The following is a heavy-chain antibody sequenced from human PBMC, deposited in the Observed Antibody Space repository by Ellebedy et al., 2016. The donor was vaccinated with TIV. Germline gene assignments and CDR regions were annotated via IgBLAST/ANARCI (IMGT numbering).Heavy chain of an antibody. Sequence: ASVKVSCKASGYTFTDYYMHWVRQAPGQGLEWMGWINPHSGGTNCAQKFQGRVTMTRDTSISTAYMELSRLRSDDTAVYYCARAPPLDGDYDVFDYWGQGTLVTVSS. V-gene: IGHV1-2*02. CDR2: INPHSGGT. CDR3: ARAPPLDGDYDVFDY. J-gene: IGHJ4*02. CDR1: GYTFTDYY. D-gene: IGHD4-17*01.